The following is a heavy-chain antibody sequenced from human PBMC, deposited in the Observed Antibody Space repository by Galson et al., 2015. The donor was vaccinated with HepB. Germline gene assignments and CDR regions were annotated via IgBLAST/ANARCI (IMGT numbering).Heavy chain of an antibody. Sequence: SVKVSCKASGYTFTSYGISWVRQAPGQGLEWMGWISAYNGNTNYAQKLQGRVTMTTDTSTSTAYMELRSLRSDDTAVYYCARDLKGSSSWYGFDYWGQGTLVTVSS. V-gene: IGHV1-18*01. CDR1: GYTFTSYG. D-gene: IGHD6-13*01. CDR2: ISAYNGNT. J-gene: IGHJ4*02. CDR3: ARDLKGSSSWYGFDY.